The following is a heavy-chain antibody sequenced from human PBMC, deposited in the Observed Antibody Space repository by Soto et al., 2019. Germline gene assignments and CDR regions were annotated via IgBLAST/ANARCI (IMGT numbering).Heavy chain of an antibody. CDR2: IYYSGST. D-gene: IGHD3-22*01. V-gene: IGHV4-39*07. CDR1: GGSISSSSFH. Sequence: PSETLSLTCTVSGGSISSSSFHWGWIRQPPWKGLEWIGSIYYSGSTYYSPSLKSRVTISVDTSKNQFSLKLSSVTAADTAVYYCARGGRHYYDSSGYYYPRPFDYWGQGTLVTVSS. CDR3: ARGGRHYYDSSGYYYPRPFDY. J-gene: IGHJ4*02.